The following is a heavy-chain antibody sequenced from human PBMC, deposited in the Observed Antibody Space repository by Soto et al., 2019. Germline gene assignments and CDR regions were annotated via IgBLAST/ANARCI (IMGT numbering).Heavy chain of an antibody. CDR3: VRDDKWAFDI. CDR2: ICVGSGSI. D-gene: IGHD1-26*01. Sequence: EAHLVESGGGLVQPGRSRRLSCAASGFTFSSYAFNWVRQAPGKGLEWISYICVGSGSIFYADSVKGRFTISRDDAQNSLYLQMNTLRDDDTAIYFCVRDDKWAFDIWGQGTTVIVSS. V-gene: IGHV3-48*02. CDR1: GFTFSSYA. J-gene: IGHJ3*02.